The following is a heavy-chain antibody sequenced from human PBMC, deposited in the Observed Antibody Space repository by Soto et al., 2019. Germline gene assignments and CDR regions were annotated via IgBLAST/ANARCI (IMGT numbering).Heavy chain of an antibody. CDR1: GGTFSSYA. J-gene: IGHJ5*02. CDR2: IIPIFGTA. CDR3: ARADSSGWSTTGPYNWFDP. V-gene: IGHV1-69*13. Sequence: GASVKVSCKASGGTFSSYAISWVRQAPGQGLEWMGGIIPIFGTANYAQKFQGRVTITADESTSTAYMELSSLRSEDTAVYYCARADSSGWSTTGPYNWFDPWGQGTLVTVSS. D-gene: IGHD6-19*01.